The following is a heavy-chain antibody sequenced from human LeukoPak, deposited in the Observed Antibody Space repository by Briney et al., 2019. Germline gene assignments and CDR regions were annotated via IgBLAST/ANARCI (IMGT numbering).Heavy chain of an antibody. Sequence: SETLSLTCTVSGGSISSYYWSWIRQPAGKGLEWIGRIYYSGSTNYNPSLKSRVTISVDTSKNQFSLKLSSVTAADTAVYYCARVLGGSQGGRWFDPWGQGTLVTVSS. D-gene: IGHD3-16*01. CDR2: IYYSGST. CDR3: ARVLGGSQGGRWFDP. CDR1: GGSISSYY. J-gene: IGHJ5*02. V-gene: IGHV4-4*07.